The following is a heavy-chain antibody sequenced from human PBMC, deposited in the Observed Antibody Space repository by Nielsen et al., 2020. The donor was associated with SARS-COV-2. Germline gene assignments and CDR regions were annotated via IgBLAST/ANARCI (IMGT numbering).Heavy chain of an antibody. Sequence: GGSLRLSCAASGFSLITYWMHWVRQAPGKGLMWVSRINSDGSLISYADSVRGRFTISRDNARNTLNLQMRSLRADDTAVYYCVRGLGDYWGQGTLVTVSS. V-gene: IGHV3-74*01. D-gene: IGHD3-16*01. CDR2: INSDGSLI. CDR3: VRGLGDY. CDR1: GFSLITYW. J-gene: IGHJ4*02.